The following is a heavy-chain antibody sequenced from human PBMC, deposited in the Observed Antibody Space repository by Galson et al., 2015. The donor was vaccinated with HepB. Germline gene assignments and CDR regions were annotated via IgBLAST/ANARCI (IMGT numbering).Heavy chain of an antibody. Sequence: SLRLSCAASGFTFSSYAMHWVRQAPGKGLEWVAVISYDGSNKYYADSVKGRFTISRDNSKNTLYLQMNSLRAEDTAVYYCARQSHSSGWYPRALNWFDPWGQGTLVTVSS. CDR3: ARQSHSSGWYPRALNWFDP. CDR2: ISYDGSNK. V-gene: IGHV3-30-3*01. D-gene: IGHD6-19*01. J-gene: IGHJ5*02. CDR1: GFTFSSYA.